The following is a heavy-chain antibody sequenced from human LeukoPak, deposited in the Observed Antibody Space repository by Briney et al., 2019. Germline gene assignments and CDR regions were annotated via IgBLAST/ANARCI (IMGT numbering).Heavy chain of an antibody. CDR2: INPSGGST. D-gene: IGHD1-26*01. J-gene: IGHJ4*02. CDR1: GYTFTSYY. Sequence: GASVKVSCKASGYTFTSYYMHWVRQAPGQGLEWMGIINPSGGSTSYAQKFQGRVTMTRDTSTSTVYMELSSLRSEDMAVYYCARGSPNWVGATSHFDYWGQGTLVTVSS. V-gene: IGHV1-46*01. CDR3: ARGSPNWVGATSHFDY.